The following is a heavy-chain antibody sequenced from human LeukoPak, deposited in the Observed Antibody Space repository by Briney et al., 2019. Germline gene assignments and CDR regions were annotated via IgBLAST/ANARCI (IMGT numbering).Heavy chain of an antibody. CDR3: VIAVEYYYDSSGYAVDY. D-gene: IGHD3-22*01. J-gene: IGHJ4*02. CDR2: ISSSSSNI. CDR1: GFTFVRYS. V-gene: IGHV3-21*01. Sequence: GGSLRLSCAASGFTFVRYSMNWVRQAPGKGLEWVSSISSSSSNIYYADSVTGRFTISRDNAKNSLYLQMDSLRAEDTAVCSFVIAVEYYYDSSGYAVDYWGQGTLVTVSS.